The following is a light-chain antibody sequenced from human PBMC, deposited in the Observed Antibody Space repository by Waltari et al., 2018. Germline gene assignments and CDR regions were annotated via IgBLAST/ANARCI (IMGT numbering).Light chain of an antibody. CDR2: DVT. CDR3: SAFAGSNNFGV. Sequence: QSALTQPRSVSGSPGQSVTISCTGTSRDVGGYNYVPWYQQHPGKVPKIMVYDVTKRPSGVPDRFSGSKSGYTASLTVSGLQPDDEATYYCSAFAGSNNFGVFGGGTKLTVL. J-gene: IGLJ3*02. CDR1: SRDVGGYNY. V-gene: IGLV2-11*01.